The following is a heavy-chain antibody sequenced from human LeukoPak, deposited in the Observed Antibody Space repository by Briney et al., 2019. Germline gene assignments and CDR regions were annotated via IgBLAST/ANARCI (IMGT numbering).Heavy chain of an antibody. Sequence: ASVKVSCKASGYTFTSYGISWVRQAPGQGLEWMGWINPNSGGTNYAQKFQGRVTMTRDTSISTAYMELSRLRSDDTAVYYCARTGCSSTSCLHYYYYMDVWGKGTTVTVSS. D-gene: IGHD2-2*01. CDR1: GYTFTSYG. CDR2: INPNSGGT. J-gene: IGHJ6*03. CDR3: ARTGCSSTSCLHYYYYMDV. V-gene: IGHV1-2*02.